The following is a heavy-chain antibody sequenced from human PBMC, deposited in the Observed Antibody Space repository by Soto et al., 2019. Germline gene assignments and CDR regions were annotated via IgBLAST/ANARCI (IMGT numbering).Heavy chain of an antibody. CDR1: GGTFSSYA. V-gene: IGHV1-69*06. D-gene: IGHD3-10*01. CDR2: VIPIFGTA. J-gene: IGHJ6*02. Sequence: QVQLVQSGAEVKKPGSSVKVSCKASGGTFSSYAISWVRQAPGQGHEWMGGVIPIFGTANYAQKFQGKVTITGDNSTSTAYMELSSLSAEDTAVYYCARGWFGESLGVYYGMDVWGQGTTVTVSS. CDR3: ARGWFGESLGVYYGMDV.